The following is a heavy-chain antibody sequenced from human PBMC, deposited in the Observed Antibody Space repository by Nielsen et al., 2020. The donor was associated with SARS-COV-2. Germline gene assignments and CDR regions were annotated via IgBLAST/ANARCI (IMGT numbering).Heavy chain of an antibody. CDR3: AKLFGDDDS. V-gene: IGHV4-59*13. J-gene: IGHJ5*01. CDR2: IFNTGST. D-gene: IGHD3-10*01. Sequence: SETLSLTCTVFGGSIGSYYWSWIRQPPGKGLEWIGHIFNTGSTSYNPSLRSRVTILVDTSKNHFSLKLTSVTAADTAVYYCAKLFGDDDSWGQGTQVSVSS. CDR1: GGSIGSYY.